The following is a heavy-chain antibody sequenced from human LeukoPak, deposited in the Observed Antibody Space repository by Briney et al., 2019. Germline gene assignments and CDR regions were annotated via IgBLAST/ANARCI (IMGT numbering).Heavy chain of an antibody. J-gene: IGHJ4*02. Sequence: GGSLRLSCAASGFTFSSYSMNWVRQAPGKGLEWVSSISSSSSYIYYADSVKGRFTISRDNAKNSLYLQMNSLRAEDTAVYYCASPDHSGSYHFDYWGQGTLVTVSS. V-gene: IGHV3-21*01. CDR2: ISSSSSYI. CDR1: GFTFSSYS. D-gene: IGHD1-26*01. CDR3: ASPDHSGSYHFDY.